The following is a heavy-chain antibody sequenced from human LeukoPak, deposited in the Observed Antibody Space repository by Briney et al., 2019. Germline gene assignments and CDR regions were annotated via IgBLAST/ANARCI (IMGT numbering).Heavy chain of an antibody. V-gene: IGHV1-2*04. Sequence: GASVTVSCKAPGYTFTGYYMHWVRQAPGQGLEWMGWINPNSGGTNYAQKFQGWVTMTRDTSISTAYMELSRLRSDDTAVYYCARGFQLGIRFFDYWGQGTLVTVSS. CDR3: ARGFQLGIRFFDY. D-gene: IGHD3-3*01. J-gene: IGHJ4*02. CDR2: INPNSGGT. CDR1: GYTFTGYY.